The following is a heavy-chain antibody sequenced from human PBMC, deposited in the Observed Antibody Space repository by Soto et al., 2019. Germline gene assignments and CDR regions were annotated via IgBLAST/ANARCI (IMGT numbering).Heavy chain of an antibody. CDR2: TFYRSKWFY. V-gene: IGHV6-1*01. CDR3: ARDDSQVAEYFQQ. CDR1: GDSGSSNSAA. J-gene: IGHJ1*01. Sequence: PSQTLSVTCAISGDSGSSNSAAWNWIRPSPSRGLEWLGRTFYRSKWFYDYARSVQSRIVINPDTSKNQFSLHLNSVTPEDTAVYYCARDDSQVAEYFQQWGQGTLVTVSS. D-gene: IGHD2-21*02.